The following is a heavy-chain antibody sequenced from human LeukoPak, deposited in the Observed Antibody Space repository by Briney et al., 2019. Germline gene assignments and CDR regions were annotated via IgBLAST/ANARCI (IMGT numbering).Heavy chain of an antibody. V-gene: IGHV4-59*01. J-gene: IGHJ4*02. CDR2: IYYSGST. CDR3: ARGPPDSQWLVWYYFDY. Sequence: PSETLSLTCAVSGGSIGNYYWSWIRQPPGKGLEWIGYIYYSGSTKYNSALKGRVTISVDTSKNQFSLFLSSVTAADTAVYYCARGPPDSQWLVWYYFDYWGQGTLVTVSS. CDR1: GGSIGNYY. D-gene: IGHD6-19*01.